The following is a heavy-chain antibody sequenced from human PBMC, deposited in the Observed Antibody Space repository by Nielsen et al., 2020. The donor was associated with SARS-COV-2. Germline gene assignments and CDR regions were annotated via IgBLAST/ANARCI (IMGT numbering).Heavy chain of an antibody. CDR3: ARDLGGVFDY. D-gene: IGHD3-16*01. CDR2: IYSGGST. J-gene: IGHJ4*02. V-gene: IGHV3-53*04. Sequence: GGSLRLSCAASGFTVSSNYMSWVRQAPGKGLEWVSVIYSGGSTYYADSVKGRFTISRHNSKNTLYPQMNSLRAEDTAVYYCARDLGGVFDYWGQGTLVTVSS. CDR1: GFTVSSNY.